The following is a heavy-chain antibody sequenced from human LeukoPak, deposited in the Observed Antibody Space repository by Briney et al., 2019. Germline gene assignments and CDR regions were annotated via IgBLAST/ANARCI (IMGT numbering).Heavy chain of an antibody. CDR3: AFISSGWSILY. D-gene: IGHD6-19*01. Sequence: ASVKVSCKASGYTFTSYAMNWVRQAPGQGLEWMGWINTNTGNPTYVQGFTGRFVFSLDTSVGTAYLQISSLKAEDTAVYYCAFISSGWSILYWGQGTLVTVSS. V-gene: IGHV7-4-1*02. CDR1: GYTFTSYA. CDR2: INTNTGNP. J-gene: IGHJ4*02.